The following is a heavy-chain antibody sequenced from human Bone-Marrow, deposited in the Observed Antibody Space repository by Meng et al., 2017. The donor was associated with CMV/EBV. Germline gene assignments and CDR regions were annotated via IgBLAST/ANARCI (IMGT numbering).Heavy chain of an antibody. Sequence: ASVKVSCKASGYTFTSYGISWVRQAPGQGLEWMGWINPNSGGTNYAQKFQGRVTMTRDTSISTAYMELSRLRSDDTAVFYCARVFCSTTSCYSLDPWGQGTLVTSYS. V-gene: IGHV1-2*02. CDR1: GYTFTSYG. J-gene: IGHJ5*02. CDR2: INPNSGGT. CDR3: ARVFCSTTSCYSLDP. D-gene: IGHD2-2*02.